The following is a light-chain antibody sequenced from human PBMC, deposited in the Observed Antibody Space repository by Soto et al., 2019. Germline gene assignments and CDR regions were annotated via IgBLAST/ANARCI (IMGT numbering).Light chain of an antibody. CDR3: QQYGSSGT. CDR1: QSVSYY. CDR2: GAS. V-gene: IGKV3-20*01. J-gene: IGKJ1*01. Sequence: EILLTQSPATLSLSPGERATLSCMASQSVSYYLAWYQQKPGQAPRLLIYGASNRATGIPDRFSGSGSGTDFTLTISRLEPEDFAVDYCQQYGSSGTVGQGTKGDIK.